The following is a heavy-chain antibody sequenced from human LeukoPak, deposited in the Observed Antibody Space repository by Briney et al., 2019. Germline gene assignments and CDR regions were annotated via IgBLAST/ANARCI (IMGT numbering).Heavy chain of an antibody. V-gene: IGHV3-21*06. CDR3: GREWAVDF. Sequence: GGSLRLSCRASGFTLSDYPMTWVRQAPGKGLEWLSIVSGTFYGSFTYYADSVKGRFTISRDNAKNSLYLQMNSLRVEDTAVYYCGREWAVDFWGQGTLVTVSS. J-gene: IGHJ4*02. CDR1: GFTLSDYP. CDR2: VSGTFYGSFT.